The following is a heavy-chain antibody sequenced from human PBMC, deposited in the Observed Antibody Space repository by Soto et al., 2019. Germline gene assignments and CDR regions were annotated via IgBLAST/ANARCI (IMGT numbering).Heavy chain of an antibody. V-gene: IGHV3-23*01. CDR2: MGDRGGDI. Sequence: GGSLRLSCVASGFTFSSYAMSWVRQGPGKGLEWVSSMGDRGGDIYYADSVKGRFTISRDNSKNTLYLQMHSLRAEDTAVYYCTKALGGIVVAMGPDYWGQGTLVTVSS. D-gene: IGHD3-22*01. CDR3: TKALGGIVVAMGPDY. CDR1: GFTFSSYA. J-gene: IGHJ4*02.